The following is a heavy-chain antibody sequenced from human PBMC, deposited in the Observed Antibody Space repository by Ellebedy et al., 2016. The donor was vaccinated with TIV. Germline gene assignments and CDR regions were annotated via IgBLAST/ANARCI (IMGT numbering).Heavy chain of an antibody. CDR3: ARGGDTLSAYENWFDS. J-gene: IGHJ5*01. CDR1: GGSFSGYY. D-gene: IGHD3-9*01. CDR2: INHSGST. Sequence: SETLSLTCAVYGGSFSGYYWSWIRQPPGKGLEWIGEINHSGSTNYNPSLKSRVTISVDTSKNQFSLKLSSVTAADTAVYYCARGGDTLSAYENWFDSWGQGTLVTVSS. V-gene: IGHV4-34*01.